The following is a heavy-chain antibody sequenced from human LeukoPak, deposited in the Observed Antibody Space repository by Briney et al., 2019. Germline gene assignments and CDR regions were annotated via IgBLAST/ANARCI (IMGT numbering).Heavy chain of an antibody. Sequence: GASVKVSCKASGYTFSDYYMHWVRQAPGQGLEWMGWINPNSGGTNYVQKFQGRVTMTRETSISTAYMEVSRLRSDDTAVYYCARADGSAWPTGEFDYWGQGTLVTVSS. CDR2: INPNSGGT. J-gene: IGHJ4*02. V-gene: IGHV1-2*02. D-gene: IGHD6-19*01. CDR1: GYTFSDYY. CDR3: ARADGSAWPTGEFDY.